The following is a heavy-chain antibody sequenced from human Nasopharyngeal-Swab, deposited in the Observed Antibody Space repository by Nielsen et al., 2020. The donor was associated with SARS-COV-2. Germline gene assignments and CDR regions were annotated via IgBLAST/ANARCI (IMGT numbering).Heavy chain of an antibody. CDR3: ARDGVGFDY. D-gene: IGHD1-26*01. V-gene: IGHV4-34*01. Sequence: SETLSLTCAVYGGSFSGYYWSWIRQPQGKGLEWIGEITHSGSTNYNPSLKSRVTISVDKSKNQFSLKLSSVTAADTSVYYCARDGVGFDYWGQGTLVTVSS. CDR2: ITHSGST. J-gene: IGHJ4*02. CDR1: GGSFSGYY.